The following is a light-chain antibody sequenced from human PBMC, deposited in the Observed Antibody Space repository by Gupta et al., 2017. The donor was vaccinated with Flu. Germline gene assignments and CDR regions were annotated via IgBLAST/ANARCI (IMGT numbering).Light chain of an antibody. CDR2: KDS. Sequence: SYELTQPPSVSVSPGQTASITCSGDKWGDKYAGWYQQKPGQSPVLVIYKDSKRPTGIPERFSGSNSGNTATLTISGTQAMDEADYYCQAWDSSTSVFGTGTKVTVL. J-gene: IGLJ1*01. CDR1: KWGDKY. V-gene: IGLV3-1*01. CDR3: QAWDSSTSV.